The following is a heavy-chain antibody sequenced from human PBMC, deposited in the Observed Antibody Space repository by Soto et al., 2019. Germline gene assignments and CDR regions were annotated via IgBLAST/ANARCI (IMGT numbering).Heavy chain of an antibody. Sequence: QITLKESGPTLVKPTQTLTLTCTFSGFSFISSGVGVGWIRQPPGRALEWLALIYWDEDKRYSPSLKGRLTITKDTSKNEVVLTMTNVDPEDTGTYYCAHKGGRGAGMDVWGQGTTVTVS. J-gene: IGHJ6*02. CDR3: AHKGGRGAGMDV. D-gene: IGHD2-15*01. V-gene: IGHV2-5*02. CDR2: IYWDEDK. CDR1: GFSFISSGVG.